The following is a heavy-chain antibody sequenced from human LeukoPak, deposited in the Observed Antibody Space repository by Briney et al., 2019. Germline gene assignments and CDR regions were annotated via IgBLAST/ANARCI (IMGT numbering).Heavy chain of an antibody. D-gene: IGHD5-18*01. CDR3: ARKDRLGYSYGQGPFDF. V-gene: IGHV3-21*01. J-gene: IGHJ4*02. Sequence: PGGSLRLSCAASGFTFSSYNMHWVRQAPGKGLEWVSSISSRSSYIYYADSLKGRFTISRDNAKNSLYLQMNSLRAEDTAVYYCARKDRLGYSYGQGPFDFWGQGTLVTVSS. CDR1: GFTFSSYN. CDR2: ISSRSSYI.